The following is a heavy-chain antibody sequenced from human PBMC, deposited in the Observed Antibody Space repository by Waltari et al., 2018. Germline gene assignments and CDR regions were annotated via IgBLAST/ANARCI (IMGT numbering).Heavy chain of an antibody. D-gene: IGHD6-13*01. V-gene: IGHV3-30*18. CDR2: ISYDGSNK. J-gene: IGHJ4*02. Sequence: QVQLVESGGGVVQPGRSLRLSCAASGFTFSSYGMHWVRQAPGKGLEWVAVISYDGSNKYYADSVKGRFTISRDNSKNTLYLQMNSLRAEDTAVYYCAKDPQPLAAAGTAYDYWGQGTLVTVSS. CDR3: AKDPQPLAAAGTAYDY. CDR1: GFTFSSYG.